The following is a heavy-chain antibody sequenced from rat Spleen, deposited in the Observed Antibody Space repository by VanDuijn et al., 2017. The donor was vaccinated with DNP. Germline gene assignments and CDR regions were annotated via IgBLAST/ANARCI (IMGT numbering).Heavy chain of an antibody. CDR1: GYSITSNF. J-gene: IGHJ2*01. D-gene: IGHD3-1*01. Sequence: EVQLQESGPGLVKPSQSLSLTCSVTGYSITSNFWGWIRKFPGNKMEWMGFISYSGSASYHPSLKSRFSITRDTSKTQFFLQLNSVTTEDTATYYCARFGPDLDYWGQGVMVTVSS. CDR2: ISYSGSA. CDR3: ARFGPDLDY. V-gene: IGHV3-1*01.